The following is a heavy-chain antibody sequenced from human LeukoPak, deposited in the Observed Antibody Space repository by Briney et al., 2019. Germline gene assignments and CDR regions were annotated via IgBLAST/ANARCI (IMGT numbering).Heavy chain of an antibody. J-gene: IGHJ5*02. D-gene: IGHD2-2*01. CDR3: ARSVLGYCSSTSCQNWFDP. CDR1: GFTFSSYW. V-gene: IGHV3-74*01. Sequence: PGGPLRLSCAASGFTFSSYWMHWVRQAPGKGLVWVSRINSDGSSTSYADSVKGRFTISRDNAKNTLYLQMNSLRAEDTAVYYCARSVLGYCSSTSCQNWFDPWGQGTLVTVSS. CDR2: INSDGSST.